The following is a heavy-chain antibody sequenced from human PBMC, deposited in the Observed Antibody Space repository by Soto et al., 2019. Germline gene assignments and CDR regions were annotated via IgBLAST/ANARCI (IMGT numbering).Heavy chain of an antibody. D-gene: IGHD3-22*01. V-gene: IGHV4-59*01. CDR1: GGSISSFY. Sequence: SETLSLTCTVSGGSISSFYWSWIRQPPGKGLEWIGYIYYSGSTNYNPSLKSRVTISVDTSKNQFSLKLSSVTAADTAVYYCARDGLIVVGAPSADAFDIWGQGTMVTVSS. CDR3: ARDGLIVVGAPSADAFDI. J-gene: IGHJ3*02. CDR2: IYYSGST.